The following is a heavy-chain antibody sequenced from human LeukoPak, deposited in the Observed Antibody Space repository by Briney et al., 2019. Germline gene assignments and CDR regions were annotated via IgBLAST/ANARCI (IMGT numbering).Heavy chain of an antibody. J-gene: IGHJ6*02. CDR2: ISYDGSNK. CDR3: ANTLRSSKAYGMDV. V-gene: IGHV3-30*18. Sequence: GGSLRLSCAASGFTFSSYGMHWVRQAPGKGLEWVAVISYDGSNKYYADSVKGRFTISRDNSKNTLYLQMNSLRAEDTAVYYCANTLRSSKAYGMDVWGQGTTVTVSS. D-gene: IGHD6-6*01. CDR1: GFTFSSYG.